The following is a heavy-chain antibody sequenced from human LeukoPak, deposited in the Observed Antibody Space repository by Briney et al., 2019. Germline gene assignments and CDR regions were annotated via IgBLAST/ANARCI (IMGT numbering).Heavy chain of an antibody. Sequence: SETLSLTCTVSGGSIGTYYWSWIRQPPGKGLEWIGYIYYSGSTNYNPSLKSRVTISVDTSKNQFFLKLSSVTAADTAVYYCARWASGFYGMDVWGQGTTVTVSS. V-gene: IGHV4-59*08. CDR2: IYYSGST. CDR1: GGSIGTYY. D-gene: IGHD3-22*01. J-gene: IGHJ6*02. CDR3: ARWASGFYGMDV.